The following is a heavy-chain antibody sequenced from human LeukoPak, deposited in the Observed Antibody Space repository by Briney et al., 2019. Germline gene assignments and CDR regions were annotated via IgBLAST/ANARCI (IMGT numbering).Heavy chain of an antibody. CDR2: IKQDGSEK. Sequence: GGSLRLSCAASGFTFSSYWMSWVRQAPGKGLEWVANIKQDGSEKYYVDSVKGRFTISRDNAKNPLYLQMNSLRAEDTAVYYCARALYGDYFGYWGQGTLVTVSS. CDR1: GFTFSSYW. D-gene: IGHD4-17*01. V-gene: IGHV3-7*01. J-gene: IGHJ4*02. CDR3: ARALYGDYFGY.